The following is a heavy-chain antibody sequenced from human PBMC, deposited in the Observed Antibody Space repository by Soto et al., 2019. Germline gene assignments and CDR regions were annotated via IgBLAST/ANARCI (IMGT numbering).Heavy chain of an antibody. CDR2: VYYSGSS. V-gene: IGHV4-31*03. CDR1: GDSISGGASF. Sequence: QVQLQESGPGLVKPSETLSLTCTVSGDSISGGASFWSWIRQPPGKGLEWIANVYYSGSSDYNPSLKSRLTISVDTTKNQFSLQLKSMTAADTAVYYCAKLSCTSSTCYFPGWFDPLGQGTLVTVSS. CDR3: AKLSCTSSTCYFPGWFDP. J-gene: IGHJ5*02. D-gene: IGHD2-2*01.